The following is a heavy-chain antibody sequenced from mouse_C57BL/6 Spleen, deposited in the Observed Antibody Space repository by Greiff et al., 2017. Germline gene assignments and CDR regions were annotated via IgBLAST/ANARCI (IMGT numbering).Heavy chain of an antibody. D-gene: IGHD2-3*01. CDR3: ARHEDDDGYYENYAMGY. CDR2: FYPGSGSI. J-gene: IGHJ4*01. Sequence: VKLQESGAELVKPGASVKLSCKASGYTFTEYTIHWVKQRSGQGLEWIGWFYPGSGSIKYNEKFKDKATLTADKSSSTVYMELSRFTSEDSAVYFCARHEDDDGYYENYAMGYWGQGTPGTVSS. V-gene: IGHV1-62-2*01. CDR1: GYTFTEYT.